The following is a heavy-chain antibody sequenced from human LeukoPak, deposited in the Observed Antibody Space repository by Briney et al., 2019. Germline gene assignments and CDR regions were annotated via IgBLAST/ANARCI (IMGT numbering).Heavy chain of an antibody. CDR1: GFTFSNAW. J-gene: IGHJ4*02. Sequence: GGSLRLSCAASGFTFSNAWMNWVRQAPGKGLEWVSDISYSSSTKYYADSVKGRFTISRDNAKNSLYLQMNSLRAEDTAVYYCARSRSGSYYHFFDYWGQGALVTVSS. V-gene: IGHV3-48*01. CDR3: ARSRSGSYYHFFDY. CDR2: ISYSSSTK. D-gene: IGHD3-10*01.